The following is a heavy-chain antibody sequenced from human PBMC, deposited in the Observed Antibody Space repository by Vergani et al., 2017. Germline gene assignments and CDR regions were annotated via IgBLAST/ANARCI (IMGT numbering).Heavy chain of an antibody. D-gene: IGHD2-2*01. CDR1: GGSISSYY. CDR2: IYYSGST. J-gene: IGHJ3*02. CDR3: AREVTCSSTSCYSRAFDI. V-gene: IGHV4-59*01. Sequence: QVQLQESGPGLVKPSETLSLTCTVSGGSISSYYWSWIRQPPGKGLEWIGYIYYSGSTNYNPSLKSRVTISVDTSKNQFSLKLSSVTAADTAVYYCAREVTCSSTSCYSRAFDIWGQGTMVTVSS.